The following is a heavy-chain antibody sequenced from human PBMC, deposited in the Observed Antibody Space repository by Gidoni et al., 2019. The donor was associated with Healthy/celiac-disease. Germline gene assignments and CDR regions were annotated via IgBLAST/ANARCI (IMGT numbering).Heavy chain of an antibody. CDR3: ARGQTTADDP. J-gene: IGHJ5*02. V-gene: IGHV1-8*01. Sequence: QVQLEQPGAEVRKPGASLKVACNASGYTLTSYDINWVRQATGQGLEWMGWMKPNSGNTGYAQQFQCRVTITRNTSIRTDYMELSSLRSEDTVVYYCARGQTTADDPWGQGTLVTVSS. CDR2: MKPNSGNT. D-gene: IGHD1-7*01. CDR1: GYTLTSYD.